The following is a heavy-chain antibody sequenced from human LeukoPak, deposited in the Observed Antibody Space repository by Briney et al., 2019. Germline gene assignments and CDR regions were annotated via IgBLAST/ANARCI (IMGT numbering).Heavy chain of an antibody. D-gene: IGHD5-18*01. CDR2: IYYSGST. CDR3: AKYSRLLREKNPFDV. Sequence: SETLSLTCTVSGGSISSYYWSWIRQPPGKGLEWIGYIYYSGSTNYNPSLRSRLTVSVDTSKNQFSLKLNSVTAADTAVYYCAKYSRLLREKNPFDVWGPGTMVVVSS. J-gene: IGHJ3*01. CDR1: GGSISSYY. V-gene: IGHV4-59*08.